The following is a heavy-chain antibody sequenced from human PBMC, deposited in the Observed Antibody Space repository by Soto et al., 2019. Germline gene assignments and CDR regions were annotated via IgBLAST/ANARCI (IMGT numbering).Heavy chain of an antibody. D-gene: IGHD2-15*01. V-gene: IGHV3-15*01. Sequence: GGSLRLSCAASGFTFSNAWMSSVRQAPGRGLEWVGRIKSKTDGGTTDYAAPVKGRFTISRDDSKNTLYLQMNSLKTEDTAVYYCTTGTASGGGSTYYYYGMDVWGQGTTVTVSS. CDR2: IKSKTDGGTT. CDR1: GFTFSNAW. CDR3: TTGTASGGGSTYYYYGMDV. J-gene: IGHJ6*02.